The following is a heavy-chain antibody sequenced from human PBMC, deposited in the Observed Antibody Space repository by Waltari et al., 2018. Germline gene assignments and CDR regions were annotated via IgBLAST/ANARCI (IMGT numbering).Heavy chain of an antibody. D-gene: IGHD6-6*01. CDR1: GFTVSSNY. V-gene: IGHV3-53*01. CDR2: IYSGGST. CDR3: ARDSPPPGLVLRSDPLTPYGMDV. J-gene: IGHJ6*02. Sequence: EVQLVESGGGLIQPGGSLRLSCAASGFTVSSNYMSWVRQAPGQGLEWVSVIYSGGSTYYADSVKGRFTISRDNSKNTLYLQMNSLRAEDTAVYYCARDSPPPGLVLRSDPLTPYGMDVWGQGTTVTVSS.